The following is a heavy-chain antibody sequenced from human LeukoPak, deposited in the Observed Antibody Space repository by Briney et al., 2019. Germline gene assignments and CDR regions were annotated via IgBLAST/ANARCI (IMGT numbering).Heavy chain of an antibody. CDR3: ARGVRRFLGNWFDP. CDR2: MNPNSGNT. D-gene: IGHD3-3*01. CDR1: GYTFTSYD. V-gene: IGHV1-8*01. J-gene: IGHJ5*02. Sequence: GASVKVSCKASGYTFTSYDINWVRQATGQGLEWMGWMNPNSGNTGYAQKFQGRVTMTRNTSISTAYMELSSLRSEDTAVYYCARGVRRFLGNWFDPWGQGTLVTVSS.